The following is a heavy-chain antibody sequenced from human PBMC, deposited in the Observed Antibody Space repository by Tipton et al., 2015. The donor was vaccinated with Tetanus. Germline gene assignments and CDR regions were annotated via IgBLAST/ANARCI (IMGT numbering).Heavy chain of an antibody. CDR1: GFTFSRYW. J-gene: IGHJ6*02. CDR2: INSDGSGA. D-gene: IGHD1-26*01. V-gene: IGHV3-74*01. Sequence: SLRLSCAASGFTFSRYWMHWVRQAPGKGLVWVSRINSDGSGAGYGDSVKGRFTISRDNAKKKLYLQMNSLRAEDPAVYYCARDEKRQLVDYYGMGVWGQGTTVTVSS. CDR3: ARDEKRQLVDYYGMGV.